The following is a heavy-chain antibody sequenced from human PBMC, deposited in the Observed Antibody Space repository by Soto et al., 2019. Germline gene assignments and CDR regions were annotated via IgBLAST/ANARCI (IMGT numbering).Heavy chain of an antibody. J-gene: IGHJ4*01. D-gene: IGHD3-10*01. V-gene: IGHV3-23*01. Sequence: PGGSLRLSCAASGFTFRTYARSWVRLTPGKGLEWVSAISGRGDRTYYADSVKGRFAISRDNSKNTLYLQMSSLRVEDTAVYFCAREEVVRGVTHFDYWGHGALVTVSS. CDR2: ISGRGDRT. CDR1: GFTFRTYA. CDR3: AREEVVRGVTHFDY.